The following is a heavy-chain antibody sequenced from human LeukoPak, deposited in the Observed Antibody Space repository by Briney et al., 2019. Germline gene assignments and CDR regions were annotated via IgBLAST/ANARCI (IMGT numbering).Heavy chain of an antibody. CDR1: SIIFRSSG. CDR3: AREGGRAVPGRFDQ. V-gene: IGHV3-30*02. Sequence: GGSLRLSCGASSIIFRSSGMLWVREPTRGGVEGVTFIQNDGSDKHYAASVKGRFTISRDNYKNAVYLHMASLRADDTSLSYCAREGGRAVPGRFDQWGQGTLVTVSS. D-gene: IGHD6-13*01. J-gene: IGHJ5*02. CDR2: IQNDGSDK.